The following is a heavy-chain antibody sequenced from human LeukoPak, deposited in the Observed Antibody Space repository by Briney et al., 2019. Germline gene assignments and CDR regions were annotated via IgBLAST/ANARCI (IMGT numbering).Heavy chain of an antibody. D-gene: IGHD1-26*01. CDR2: ISGSGGST. J-gene: IGHJ4*02. CDR3: AKASGSYFERSYFDY. V-gene: IGHV3-23*01. Sequence: PGGSLRLSCAASGFTFSSYAMSWVRQAPGKGLDWVSAISGSGGSTYYADSVKGRFTISRDNSKNTLYLQMNSLRAEDTAVYYCAKASGSYFERSYFDYWGQGTLVTVSS. CDR1: GFTFSSYA.